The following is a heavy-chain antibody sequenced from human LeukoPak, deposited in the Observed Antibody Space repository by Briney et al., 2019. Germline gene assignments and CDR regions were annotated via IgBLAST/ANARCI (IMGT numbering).Heavy chain of an antibody. V-gene: IGHV3-49*04. CDR1: GFTFGDYA. CDR3: TRYGSSGWNYYFDY. Sequence: GGSLRLSCTASGFTFGDYAMSWVRQAPGKGLEWVGFIRSKAYGGTTEYAASVKGRSTISRDDSKSIAYLQMNSLKTEDTAVYYCTRYGSSGWNYYFDYWGQGTLVTVSS. D-gene: IGHD6-19*01. J-gene: IGHJ4*02. CDR2: IRSKAYGGTT.